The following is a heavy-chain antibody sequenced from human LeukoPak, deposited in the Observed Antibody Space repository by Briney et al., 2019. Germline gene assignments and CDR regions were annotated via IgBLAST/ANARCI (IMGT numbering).Heavy chain of an antibody. CDR1: GFTFSTYW. V-gene: IGHV3-7*01. CDR3: ARKKYYYDTSTYGWFDP. D-gene: IGHD3-22*01. CDR2: ISQNGSET. Sequence: PGGSLRLSCAASGFTFSTYWMTWVRQAPGKGLEWVANISQNGSETYYVDSVKGRFTISRDNAKNSLYLQMNSLRVEDTAVYYCARKKYYYDTSTYGWFDPWGQGISVTVSS. J-gene: IGHJ5*02.